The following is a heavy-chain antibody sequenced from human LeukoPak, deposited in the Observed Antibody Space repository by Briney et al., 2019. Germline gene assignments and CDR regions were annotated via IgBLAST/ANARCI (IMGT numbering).Heavy chain of an antibody. CDR2: INDSGST. D-gene: IGHD3-9*01. Sequence: SETLSLTCADYGGSFSGYDWSWIRKPPGNGMELLWEINDSGSTNYYPSLKSRLTISVDTSKYQFSLKLSSVTDADTAVYYCARGHYDILTGYSHFDYWGQGTLVTVSS. V-gene: IGHV4-34*01. CDR3: ARGHYDILTGYSHFDY. CDR1: GGSFSGYD. J-gene: IGHJ4*02.